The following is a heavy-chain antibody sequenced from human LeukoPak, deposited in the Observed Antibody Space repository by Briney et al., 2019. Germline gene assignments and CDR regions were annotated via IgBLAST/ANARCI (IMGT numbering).Heavy chain of an antibody. CDR1: SGSLISFY. CDR2: IYPSGST. D-gene: IGHD5-12*01. J-gene: IGHJ4*02. CDR3: ARSSGHDFDY. Sequence: SETLSLTCTVSSGSLISFYWNWIRQPAGKGLEWVGRIYPSGSTDYNASRKSRVTMSVDTSKKQFSLKLNSVTAADGAVYYCARSSGHDFDYWGQGILVTVSS. V-gene: IGHV4-4*07.